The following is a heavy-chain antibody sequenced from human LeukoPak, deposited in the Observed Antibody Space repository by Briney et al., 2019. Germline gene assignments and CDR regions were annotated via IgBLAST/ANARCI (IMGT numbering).Heavy chain of an antibody. CDR1: GGSISSGGYY. V-gene: IGHV4-31*03. Sequence: SETLSLTCTVSGGSISSGGYYWSWIRQHPGKGLEWIGYIYYSGGTYYNPSLKSRVTISVDTSKNQFSLKLSSVTAADTAVYYCARVSHSSNAFGIWGQGTMVTVSS. CDR2: IYYSGGT. D-gene: IGHD2-2*01. J-gene: IGHJ3*02. CDR3: ARVSHSSNAFGI.